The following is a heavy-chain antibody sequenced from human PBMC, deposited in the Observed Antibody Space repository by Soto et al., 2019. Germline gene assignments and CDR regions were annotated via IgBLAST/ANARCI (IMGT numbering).Heavy chain of an antibody. J-gene: IGHJ6*02. CDR1: GYSFTDYH. V-gene: IGHV1-2*04. Sequence: ASVKVSCKASGYSFTDYHIHWVRQAPGQGLEWLGRINPKSGGTSTAQKFQGWVTMTRDRSISTVYMELTRLRSDDTAVYFCARGHSTDCSYGLCSCVYSLVMYVCSHGTSVTGS. CDR2: INPKSGGT. D-gene: IGHD2-8*01. CDR3: ARGHSTDCSYGLCSCVYSLVMYV.